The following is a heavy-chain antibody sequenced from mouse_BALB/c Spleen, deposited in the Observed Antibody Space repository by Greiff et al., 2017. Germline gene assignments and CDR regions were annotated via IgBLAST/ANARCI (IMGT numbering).Heavy chain of an antibody. Sequence: EVQLQQSGPGLVKPSQSLSLTCTVTGYSITSDYAWNWIRQFPGNKLEWMGYISYSGSTSYNPSLKSRISITRDTSKNQFFLQLNSVTTEDTATYYCARDGYDAMDYWGQGTSVTVSS. CDR1: GYSITSDYA. J-gene: IGHJ4*01. CDR2: ISYSGST. CDR3: ARDGYDAMDY. D-gene: IGHD1-2*01. V-gene: IGHV3-2*02.